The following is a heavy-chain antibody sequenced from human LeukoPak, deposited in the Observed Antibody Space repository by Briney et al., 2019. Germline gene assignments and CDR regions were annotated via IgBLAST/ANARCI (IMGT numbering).Heavy chain of an antibody. J-gene: IGHJ4*02. CDR1: GFTFSSYS. CDR3: AREAPYCSSTSCYFPDY. V-gene: IGHV3-48*04. D-gene: IGHD2-2*01. Sequence: GSPRLSCAASGFTFSSYSMNWVRQAPGKGLEWVSYISSSSSTIYYADSVKGRFTISRDNAKNSLYLQMNSLRAEDTAVYYCAREAPYCSSTSCYFPDYWGQGTLVTVSS. CDR2: ISSSSSTI.